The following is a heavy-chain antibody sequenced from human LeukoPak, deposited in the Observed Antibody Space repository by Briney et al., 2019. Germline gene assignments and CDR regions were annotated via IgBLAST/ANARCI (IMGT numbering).Heavy chain of an antibody. Sequence: PSQTLSLTCAVSGGSLSGYHWSWIRHPPAQGLDWIGEINHSGSTNYNPSLNRRVTISVDTSKNQFSLKLSSVTAADTAVYYCARGRTTQKQQLGPLPSPPFGPWGQGTLVTVSS. J-gene: IGHJ5*02. CDR3: ARGRTTQKQQLGPLPSPPFGP. V-gene: IGHV4-34*01. CDR1: GGSLSGYH. D-gene: IGHD6-13*01. CDR2: INHSGST.